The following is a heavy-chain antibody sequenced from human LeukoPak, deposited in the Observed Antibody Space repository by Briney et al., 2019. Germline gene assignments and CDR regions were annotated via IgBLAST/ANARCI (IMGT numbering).Heavy chain of an antibody. CDR2: SRSTDHGYIT. CDR3: ARDRSGSYSWDY. V-gene: IGHV3-72*01. J-gene: IGHJ4*02. D-gene: IGHD1-26*01. CDR1: GFMSSVYY. Sequence: GGSLRLSCAASGFMSSVYYMDWVRQAPGKGLEWVGRSRSTDHGYITEYAPSVKGRFTISRDESKNSLYLQMNSLKIDDTAVYFCARDRSGSYSWDYWGQGTLVTVSS.